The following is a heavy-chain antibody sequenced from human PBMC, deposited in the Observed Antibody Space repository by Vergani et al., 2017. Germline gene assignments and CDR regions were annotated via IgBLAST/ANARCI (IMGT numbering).Heavy chain of an antibody. CDR2: INPNSGGK. J-gene: IGHJ5*02. CDR1: GYTFTSYY. D-gene: IGHD6-6*01. CDR3: ARARARNTNWFDP. V-gene: IGHV1-2*02. Sequence: QVQLVQSGAEVKKPGASVKVSCKASGYTFTSYYMHWVRQAPGQGLEWMGWINPNSGGKNYAQKFQGRVTMTRDTSISTAYMELSRLRSDDTAVYYCARARARNTNWFDPWGQGTLVTVSS.